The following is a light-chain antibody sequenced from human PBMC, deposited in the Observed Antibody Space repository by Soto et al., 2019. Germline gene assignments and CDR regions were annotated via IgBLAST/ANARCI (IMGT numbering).Light chain of an antibody. Sequence: DIVMTQSPATLSVSPGERALLSCRASQSISINLAWYQQKPGQAPRPLIYDAPNTATGIPAGFNDIGSGTDFPLPLSSLEPEDSAVDDCQQRRNWPTFGQGTKVDIK. CDR2: DAP. CDR1: QSISIN. CDR3: QQRRNWPT. V-gene: IGKV3-11*01. J-gene: IGKJ1*01.